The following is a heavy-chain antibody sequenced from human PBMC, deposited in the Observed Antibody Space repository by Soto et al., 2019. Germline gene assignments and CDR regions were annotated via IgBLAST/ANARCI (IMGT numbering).Heavy chain of an antibody. CDR3: GRRGDYGGNSAYFQH. J-gene: IGHJ1*01. V-gene: IGHV1-69*12. Sequence: QVQLVQSGAEVKKPGSSVKVSCKASGGTFSSYAISWVRQAPGQGLEWMGGNIPIFGTANYAQKFQGRVTITADESTSTAYMELSSLRSEDTAVYYGGRRGDYGGNSAYFQHWGQGTLVTVSA. D-gene: IGHD4-17*01. CDR1: GGTFSSYA. CDR2: NIPIFGTA.